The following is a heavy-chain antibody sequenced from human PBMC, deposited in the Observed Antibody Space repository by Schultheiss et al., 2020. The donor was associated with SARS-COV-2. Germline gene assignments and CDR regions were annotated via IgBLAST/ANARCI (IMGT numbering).Heavy chain of an antibody. CDR1: GFTFSDYY. V-gene: IGHV3-33*08. CDR2: IWYDGSNK. Sequence: GGSLRLSCAASGFTFSDYYMSWIRQAPGKGLEWVAVIWYDGSNKYYADSVKGRFTISRDNAKNTLYLQMNSLRAEDTAVYYCARVLVGLRGPETDDYWGQGTLVTVSS. J-gene: IGHJ4*02. D-gene: IGHD4-17*01. CDR3: ARVLVGLRGPETDDY.